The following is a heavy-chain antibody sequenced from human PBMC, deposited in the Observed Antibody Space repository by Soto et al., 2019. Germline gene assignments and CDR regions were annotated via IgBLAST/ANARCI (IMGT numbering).Heavy chain of an antibody. Sequence: SETLSLPCAVYGGSFSGYYWSWIRQPPGKGLEWIGEINHSGSTNYNPSLKSRVTISVDTSKNQFSLKLSSVTAADTAVYYCARGSLGHLRHCTNGVCPLGIFDYWGQGTLVTVSS. CDR2: INHSGST. J-gene: IGHJ4*02. V-gene: IGHV4-34*01. D-gene: IGHD2-8*01. CDR1: GGSFSGYY. CDR3: ARGSLGHLRHCTNGVCPLGIFDY.